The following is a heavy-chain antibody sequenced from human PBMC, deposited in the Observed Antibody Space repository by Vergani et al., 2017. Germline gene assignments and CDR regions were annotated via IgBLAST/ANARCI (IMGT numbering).Heavy chain of an antibody. V-gene: IGHV4-59*01. J-gene: IGHJ6*02. CDR2: IYYSGST. CDR1: GGSISSYY. Sequence: QVQLQESGPGLVKPSETLSLTCTVSGGSISSYYWSWIRKPPGKGLEWIGYIYYSGSTNYQPSLQSRVTISVDTSKNQFSLKLSSVTAADTAVYYCAGDRPDDSSSYCGMDLWGQGTTVTVSS. CDR3: AGDRPDDSSSYCGMDL. D-gene: IGHD3-22*01.